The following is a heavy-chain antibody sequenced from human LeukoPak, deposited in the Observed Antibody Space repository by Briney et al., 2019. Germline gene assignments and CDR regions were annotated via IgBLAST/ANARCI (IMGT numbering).Heavy chain of an antibody. J-gene: IGHJ5*02. V-gene: IGHV4-38-2*02. CDR3: ARDIAAAGTGWFDP. CDR1: GYSISSGYY. D-gene: IGHD6-13*01. Sequence: PSETLSPTCTVSGYSISSGYYWGWIRQPPGKGLEWIGSIYHSGSTYYNPSLKSRVTISVDTSKNQFSLKLSSVTAADTAVYYCARDIAAAGTGWFDPWGQGTLVTVSS. CDR2: IYHSGST.